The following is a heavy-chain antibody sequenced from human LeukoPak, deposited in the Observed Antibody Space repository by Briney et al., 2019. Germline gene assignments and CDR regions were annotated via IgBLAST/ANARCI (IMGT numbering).Heavy chain of an antibody. J-gene: IGHJ5*02. CDR2: INSDGSST. V-gene: IGHV3-74*01. D-gene: IGHD2-21*01. Sequence: GGSLRLSCAASGLTFSSYGMHWVRQAPGKGLVWVSRINSDGSSTTYADSVKGRFTISRDNAKNTLYLQMNSLRAEDTAVYYCARDGVEFYNWFDPWGQGTLVTVSS. CDR3: ARDGVEFYNWFDP. CDR1: GLTFSSYG.